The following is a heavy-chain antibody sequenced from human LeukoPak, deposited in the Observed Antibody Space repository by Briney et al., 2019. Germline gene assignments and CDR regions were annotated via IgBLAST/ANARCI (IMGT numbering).Heavy chain of an antibody. J-gene: IGHJ3*02. Sequence: ASVKVSCKASGYTFTSYGISWVRQAPGQGLEWMGWISAYNGNTNYAQKLQGRVTMTTDTSTSTAYMELSSLRSEDTAVYYCARILYGDYGGDAFDIWGQGTMVTVSS. V-gene: IGHV1-18*01. CDR1: GYTFTSYG. D-gene: IGHD4-17*01. CDR3: ARILYGDYGGDAFDI. CDR2: ISAYNGNT.